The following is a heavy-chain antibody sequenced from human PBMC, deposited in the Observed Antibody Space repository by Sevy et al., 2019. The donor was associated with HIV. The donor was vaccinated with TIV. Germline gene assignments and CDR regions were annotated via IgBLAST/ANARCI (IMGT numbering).Heavy chain of an antibody. CDR1: GFTFSSYG. CDR3: ASARRYSSSWYDAFDI. Sequence: GGSLRLSCAASGFTFSSYGMHWVRQAPGKGLEWVAVIWYDGSNKYYADSVKGRFTISRDNSKNTLYLQMNSLRAEDTAVYYCASARRYSSSWYDAFDIWGQGTMVTVSS. V-gene: IGHV3-33*08. J-gene: IGHJ3*02. CDR2: IWYDGSNK. D-gene: IGHD6-13*01.